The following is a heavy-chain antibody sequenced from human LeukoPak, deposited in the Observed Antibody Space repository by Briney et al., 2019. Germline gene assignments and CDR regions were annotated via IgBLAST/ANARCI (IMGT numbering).Heavy chain of an antibody. V-gene: IGHV3-21*01. CDR3: ARDVLQGSYAFDI. CDR2: ISSSSSYI. CDR1: GFTFSSYS. Sequence: GGSLRLSCAASGFTFSSYSMNWVRQAPGKGLEWVSSISSSSSYIYYADSVKGRFTISRDNAKNSLYLQMNSLRAEDTAVYYCARDVLQGSYAFDIWGQGTMVTVSS. J-gene: IGHJ3*02. D-gene: IGHD2-15*01.